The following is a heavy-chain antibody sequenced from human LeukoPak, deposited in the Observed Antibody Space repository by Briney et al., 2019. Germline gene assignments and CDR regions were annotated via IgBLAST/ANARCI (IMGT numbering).Heavy chain of an antibody. CDR3: ARALSSYYYDSSGYRFDY. CDR1: GYTFTSYG. D-gene: IGHD3-22*01. Sequence: ASVKVSCKASGYTFTSYGISWVRQAPGQGREWMGWISAYNGNTNYAQKLQGRVTMTTDTSTSTAYMELRSLRSDDTAVYYCARALSSYYYDSSGYRFDYWGQGTLVTVSS. J-gene: IGHJ4*02. V-gene: IGHV1-18*01. CDR2: ISAYNGNT.